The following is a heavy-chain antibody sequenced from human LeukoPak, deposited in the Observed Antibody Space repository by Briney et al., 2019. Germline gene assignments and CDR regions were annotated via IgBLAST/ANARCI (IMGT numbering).Heavy chain of an antibody. Sequence: GGSLRLSCAASGFIFSTSSMSGVRQAPGKGLEWVSSISSHRSIYADPVKGRFTISRDTAKNLLYLQMNSLRAEDTALYYCARDNSGWSRDYWGQGTLVTVSA. J-gene: IGHJ4*02. V-gene: IGHV3-69-1*01. CDR3: ARDNSGWSRDY. D-gene: IGHD6-19*01. CDR2: ISSHRSI. CDR1: GFIFSTSS.